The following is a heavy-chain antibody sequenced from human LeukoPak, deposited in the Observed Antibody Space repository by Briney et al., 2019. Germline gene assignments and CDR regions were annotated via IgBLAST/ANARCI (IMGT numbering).Heavy chain of an antibody. CDR1: GGSFSGYY. V-gene: IGHV4-34*01. CDR3: ARDAMYCSGGSCYYY. J-gene: IGHJ4*02. D-gene: IGHD2-15*01. CDR2: INHSGST. Sequence: SETLSLTCAVYGGSFSGYYWSWIRQPPGKGLEWIGEINHSGSTSYNPSLKSRVTISVDTSKNQFSLKLSSVTAADTAVYYCARDAMYCSGGSCYYYWGQGTLVTVSS.